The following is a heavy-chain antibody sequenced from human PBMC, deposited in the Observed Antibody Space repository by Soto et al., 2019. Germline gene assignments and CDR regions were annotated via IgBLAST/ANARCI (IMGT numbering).Heavy chain of an antibody. J-gene: IGHJ3*02. CDR3: ARERAGSGYFDHDVFDI. CDR2: ISAYNGNT. Sequence: ASVKVSCKASGYTFTSYGISWVRQAPGQGLEWMGWISAYNGNTNYAQKLQGRVTMTTDTSTSTAYMELRSLRSDDTAVYYCARERAGSGYFDHDVFDIWGQGTMVTVSS. V-gene: IGHV1-18*01. CDR1: GYTFTSYG. D-gene: IGHD3-22*01.